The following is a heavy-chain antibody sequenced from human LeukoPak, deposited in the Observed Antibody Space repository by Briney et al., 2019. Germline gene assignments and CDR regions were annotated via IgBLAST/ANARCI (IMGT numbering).Heavy chain of an antibody. D-gene: IGHD4-17*01. CDR2: IHPSGGST. CDR3: ARDLTGGTTVTTFFSSWFDP. V-gene: IGHV1-46*01. Sequence: ASVKVSCKASGYTFTSYYMHWVRQATGQGLEWMGIIHPSGGSTSYAQKFQGRVTMTRDMPTSTVYMELSSLRSEDTAAYYCARDLTGGTTVTTFFSSWFDPWGQGTLVTVSS. CDR1: GYTFTSYY. J-gene: IGHJ5*02.